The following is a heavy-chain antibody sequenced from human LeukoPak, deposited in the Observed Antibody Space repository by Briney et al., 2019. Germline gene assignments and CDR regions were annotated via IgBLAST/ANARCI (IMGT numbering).Heavy chain of an antibody. CDR2: INPNSGGT. CDR3: ARSDPLYYYDSTGLFN. V-gene: IGHV1-2*02. CDR1: GYTFTGYY. Sequence: ASVKVSCKASGYTFTGYYMHWVRQAPGQGLEWMEWINPNSGGTNYAQKFQGRVTMTRDTSISTAYMELSRLRSDDTAVYYCARSDPLYYYDSTGLFNWGQGTLVTVSS. J-gene: IGHJ4*02. D-gene: IGHD3-22*01.